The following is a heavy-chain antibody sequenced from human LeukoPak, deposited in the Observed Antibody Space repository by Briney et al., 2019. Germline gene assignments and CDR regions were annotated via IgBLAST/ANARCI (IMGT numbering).Heavy chain of an antibody. Sequence: GGSLRLSCAASGFTFSNYWMHWVRQAPGKGLVWVSRISSDESITSYADSVKGRFSISRDNSKNTLYLQMNSLRAEDTAVYYCAKKSPQETPVGPYWYLDLWGRGTLVTVSS. CDR3: AKKSPQETPVGPYWYLDL. D-gene: IGHD4-23*01. CDR1: GFTFSNYW. V-gene: IGHV3-74*01. J-gene: IGHJ2*01. CDR2: ISSDESIT.